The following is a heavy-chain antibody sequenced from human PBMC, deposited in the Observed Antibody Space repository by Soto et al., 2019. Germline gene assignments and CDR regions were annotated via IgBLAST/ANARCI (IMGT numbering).Heavy chain of an antibody. CDR3: ASWDEREHAYDV. CDR2: LYDVDGS. CDR1: GLTVSGKKY. J-gene: IGHJ3*01. D-gene: IGHD1-1*01. Sequence: DVQLVESGGGLIQPGESLRLSCAAFGLTVSGKKYVAWLRQAPGKGLEWVSALYDVDGSFYADSVKGRFTTSSDSSNTTVYLQMNGLRPDDTAVYYCASWDEREHAYDVWGQGTTVTVSS. V-gene: IGHV3-53*01.